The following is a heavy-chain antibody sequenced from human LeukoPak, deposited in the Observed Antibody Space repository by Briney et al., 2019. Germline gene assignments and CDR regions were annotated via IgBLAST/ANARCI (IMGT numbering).Heavy chain of an antibody. Sequence: SVKVSCKASGGTFSSYAISWVRQAPGQGLEWMGGIIPIFGTANYAQKFQGRVTITADESTSTAYMELSSLRSEDTAVYYCARLGFGESHQDYRGQGTLVTVSS. CDR2: IIPIFGTA. J-gene: IGHJ4*02. CDR3: ARLGFGESHQDY. V-gene: IGHV1-69*13. D-gene: IGHD3-10*01. CDR1: GGTFSSYA.